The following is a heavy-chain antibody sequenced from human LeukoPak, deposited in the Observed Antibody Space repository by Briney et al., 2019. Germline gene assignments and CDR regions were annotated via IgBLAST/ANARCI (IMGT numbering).Heavy chain of an antibody. Sequence: GGSLRLSCAASGFTFSSHAMSWVRQAPGKVLEWVSGISSNGGSTDYADSVKGRFTISRDNSKNTLYLQMNSLRAEDAAVYYCATRGYSSGWYQYYFDYWGQGTLVTVSS. CDR2: ISSNGGST. CDR3: ATRGYSSGWYQYYFDY. CDR1: GFTFSSHA. V-gene: IGHV3-23*01. J-gene: IGHJ4*02. D-gene: IGHD6-19*01.